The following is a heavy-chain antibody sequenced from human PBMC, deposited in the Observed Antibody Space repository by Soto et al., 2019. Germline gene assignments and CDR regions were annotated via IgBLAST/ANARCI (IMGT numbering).Heavy chain of an antibody. CDR1: GFTFSNAW. Sequence: GGSLRLSCAASGFTFSNAWMSWVRQAPGKGLEWVGRIKSKTDGGTTDYAAPVKGRFTISRDDSKNTLYLQMNSLKTEDTAVYYCLYYYDSSGYVYWGQGTLVTVSS. V-gene: IGHV3-15*01. J-gene: IGHJ4*02. D-gene: IGHD3-22*01. CDR2: IKSKTDGGTT. CDR3: LYYYDSSGYVY.